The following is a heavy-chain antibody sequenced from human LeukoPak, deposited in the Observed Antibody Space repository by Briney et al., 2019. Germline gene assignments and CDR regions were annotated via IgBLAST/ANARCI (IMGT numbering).Heavy chain of an antibody. CDR3: AKDLEYSSSSRIVYYYYGMDV. D-gene: IGHD6-6*01. Sequence: PGRSLRLSCAASGFTFSSYGMHWVRQAPGKGLEWVAVISYDGSNKYYADSVKGRFTISRDNSKNTLYLQMNSLRAEDTAVYYCAKDLEYSSSSRIVYYYYGMDVWGQGTTVTVSS. CDR2: ISYDGSNK. CDR1: GFTFSSYG. J-gene: IGHJ6*02. V-gene: IGHV3-30*18.